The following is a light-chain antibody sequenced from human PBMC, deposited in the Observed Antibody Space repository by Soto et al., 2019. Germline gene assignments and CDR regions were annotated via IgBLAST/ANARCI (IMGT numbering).Light chain of an antibody. CDR2: GVN. CDR1: SSDIGRYNY. J-gene: IGLJ2*01. Sequence: QSALTQPDSVSGSPGQSITISCTGTSSDIGRYNYVSWYQQHPGKAPRLVISGVNKRPSGISNRFSGSKSGNTASLTISGLQTDDEAIYYCASYTSNTTLVVFGGGTQLTV. CDR3: ASYTSNTTLVV. V-gene: IGLV2-14*01.